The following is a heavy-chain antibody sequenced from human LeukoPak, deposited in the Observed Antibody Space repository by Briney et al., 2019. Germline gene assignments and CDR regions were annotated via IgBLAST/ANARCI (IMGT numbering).Heavy chain of an antibody. Sequence: PGGSLRLSCAASGFTFSSYAMSWVRQAPGKGLEWVSAISGSSGSTYYADSVKGRFTISRDNAKNSLYLQMNSLRAEDTAVYYCARAPGVLGSGPLTDYWGQGTLVTVSS. CDR2: ISGSSGST. CDR1: GFTFSSYA. CDR3: ARAPGVLGSGPLTDY. V-gene: IGHV3-23*01. J-gene: IGHJ4*02. D-gene: IGHD3-10*01.